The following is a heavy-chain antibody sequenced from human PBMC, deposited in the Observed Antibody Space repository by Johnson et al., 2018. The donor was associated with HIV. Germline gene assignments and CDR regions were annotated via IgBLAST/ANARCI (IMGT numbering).Heavy chain of an antibody. CDR2: ISYSGRNK. J-gene: IGHJ3*02. CDR1: GFTFSSFA. Sequence: QMMLVESGGGVVQPGRSLRLSCAASGFTFSSFAMHWVRQTPGNGLEWVSIISYSGRNKYYADSVKGRFTISRDNSKNTLYLQMNTLRAEDTAVYYCARGGVVHDGFDIRGLGTMVTVSS. CDR3: ARGGVVHDGFDI. D-gene: IGHD2-8*01. V-gene: IGHV3-30*04.